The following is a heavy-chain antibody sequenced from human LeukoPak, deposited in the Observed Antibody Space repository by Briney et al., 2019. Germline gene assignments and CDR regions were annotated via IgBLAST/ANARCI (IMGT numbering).Heavy chain of an antibody. CDR2: IETVGNT. J-gene: IGHJ6*02. Sequence: GGSLRLSCAPSGFTFTSYDMHWVRQATGKGLEWVSAIETVGNTYYSGSVEGRFTISRDDVKNSLYLHMNSLRDGDTAVYYCIRIRTREHQYGMDVWGQGTTVTVSS. V-gene: IGHV3-13*01. CDR3: IRIRTREHQYGMDV. D-gene: IGHD1-26*01. CDR1: GFTFTSYD.